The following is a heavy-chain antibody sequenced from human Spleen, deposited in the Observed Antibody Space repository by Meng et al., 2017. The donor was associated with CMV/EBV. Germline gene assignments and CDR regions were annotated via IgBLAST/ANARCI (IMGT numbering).Heavy chain of an antibody. Sequence: GGSLRLSCAASGFSFSSYTMNWVRQAPGKGLEWVSSISGSNTYIYYADSVKGRFAISRDNAKNSLYLQMNTLGAEDTAVYYCTRGFLPLYSSHYYFNYWGQGALVTVSS. CDR3: TRGFLPLYSSHYYFNY. V-gene: IGHV3-21*01. CDR2: ISGSNTYI. D-gene: IGHD6-13*01. CDR1: GFSFSSYT. J-gene: IGHJ4*02.